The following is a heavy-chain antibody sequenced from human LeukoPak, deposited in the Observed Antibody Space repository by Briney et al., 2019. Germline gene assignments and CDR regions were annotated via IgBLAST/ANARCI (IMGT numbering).Heavy chain of an antibody. CDR2: INTNTGNP. D-gene: IGHD3-22*01. J-gene: IGHJ4*02. CDR1: GYTFTSYA. CDR3: ARAEDSSGYYGNFVDY. Sequence: GASVKVSCKASGYTFTSYAMNWVRQAPGQGLEWMGWINTNTGNPTYAQGFTGRFVFSLDTSVSTAYLQISSLKAEDTAVYYCARAEDSSGYYGNFVDYWGQGTLVTVSS. V-gene: IGHV7-4-1*02.